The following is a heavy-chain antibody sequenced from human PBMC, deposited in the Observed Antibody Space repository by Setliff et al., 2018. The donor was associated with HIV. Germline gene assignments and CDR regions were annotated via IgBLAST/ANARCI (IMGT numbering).Heavy chain of an antibody. J-gene: IGHJ6*02. Sequence: SETLSLTCTVSGGSISSGSYYWSWSRQPAGKGLEWIGRIYPSGNTNYNPSLKSRLTMSVDTSKNQFSLNLTSVTASDTAVYYCARKKAALYYGLDVWGQGTPVTVSS. CDR2: IYPSGNT. CDR1: GGSISSGSYY. V-gene: IGHV4-61*02. CDR3: ARKKAALYYGLDV. D-gene: IGHD2-15*01.